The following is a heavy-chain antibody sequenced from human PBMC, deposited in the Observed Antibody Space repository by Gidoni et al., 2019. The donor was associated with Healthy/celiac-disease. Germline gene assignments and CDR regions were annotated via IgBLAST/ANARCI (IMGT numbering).Heavy chain of an antibody. CDR1: GGSLSSSSYY. D-gene: IGHD2-15*01. V-gene: IGHV4-39*01. Sequence: QLQLQESGPGLVKPSETLSLTCTVSGGSLSSSSYYWGWIRQPPGKGLEWIGSIYYSGSTYYNPSLKSRVTISVDTSKNQFSLKLSSVTAADTAVYYCASEHCSGGSCYSRPWYFDLWGRGTLVTVSS. CDR3: ASEHCSGGSCYSRPWYFDL. CDR2: IYYSGST. J-gene: IGHJ2*01.